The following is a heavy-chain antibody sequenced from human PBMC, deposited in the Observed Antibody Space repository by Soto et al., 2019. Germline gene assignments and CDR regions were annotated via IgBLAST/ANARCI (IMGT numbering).Heavy chain of an antibody. D-gene: IGHD6-19*01. J-gene: IGHJ3*02. Sequence: GGSLRLSCAASGFTFSSYDMHWVRQATGKGLEWVSAIGTAGDTYYPGSVKGRFTISRENAKNSLYLQMNSLRAGDTAVYYCARDRYGAVGLDAFDIWGQGTMVTVSS. V-gene: IGHV3-13*01. CDR3: ARDRYGAVGLDAFDI. CDR2: IGTAGDT. CDR1: GFTFSSYD.